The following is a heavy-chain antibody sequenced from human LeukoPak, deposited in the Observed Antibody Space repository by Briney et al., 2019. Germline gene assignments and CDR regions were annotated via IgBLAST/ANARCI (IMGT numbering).Heavy chain of an antibody. CDR1: GGSLSSYY. Sequence: SETLSLTCTVSGGSLSSYYWSWIRQPPGKGLEWIGYIYYSGSTNYNPSLKSRVTISVDTSKNQFSLKLSSVTAADTAVYYCARGRHYYDSSGYSATLFDYWGQGTLVTVSS. CDR2: IYYSGST. D-gene: IGHD3-22*01. V-gene: IGHV4-59*01. J-gene: IGHJ4*02. CDR3: ARGRHYYDSSGYSATLFDY.